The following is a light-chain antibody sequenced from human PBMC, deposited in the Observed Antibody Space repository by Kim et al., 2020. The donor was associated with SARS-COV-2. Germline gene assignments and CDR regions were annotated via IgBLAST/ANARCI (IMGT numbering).Light chain of an antibody. CDR1: QGVNNF. CDR3: QQHNSYPLT. V-gene: IGKV1-17*03. CDR2: AVS. Sequence: DIQMTQSPSAMSASVGDRVTITCRASQGVNNFLAWFQQRPGKVPKRLIYAVSRLQSGVPARFSGSGSGTEFTLTISSLQPEDFATYYCQQHNSYPLTFGGGTKLDIK. J-gene: IGKJ4*01.